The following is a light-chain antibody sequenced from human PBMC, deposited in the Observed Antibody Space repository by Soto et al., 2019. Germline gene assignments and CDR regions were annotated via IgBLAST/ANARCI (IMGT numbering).Light chain of an antibody. Sequence: QCVLTQPPSVSGAPGQRVTISCTGSSSNIGAGYDVHWYQQLPGTAPKLLIYGNSNRPSGVPDRFSGSKSGTSASLAITGLQAEDEADYYCQCYDSSLSGYVFGTGTKVTVL. CDR3: QCYDSSLSGYV. V-gene: IGLV1-40*01. CDR2: GNS. CDR1: SSNIGAGYD. J-gene: IGLJ1*01.